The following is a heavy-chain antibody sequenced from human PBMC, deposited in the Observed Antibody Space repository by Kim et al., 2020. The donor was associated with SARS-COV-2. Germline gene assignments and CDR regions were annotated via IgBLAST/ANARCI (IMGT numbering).Heavy chain of an antibody. D-gene: IGHD5-18*01. CDR2: T. Sequence: TYYANSVKGRFTISRDNSKNTLYLQMGSLRAEDIAVYYCAREGGYSEFDYWGQGTLVTVSS. V-gene: IGHV3-64*01. J-gene: IGHJ4*02. CDR3: AREGGYSEFDY.